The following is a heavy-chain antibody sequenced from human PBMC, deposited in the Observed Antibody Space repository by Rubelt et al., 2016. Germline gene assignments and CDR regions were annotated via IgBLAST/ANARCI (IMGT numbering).Heavy chain of an antibody. CDR3: ASIYSSSWYRGLFDP. CDR1: GYTFTSYA. Sequence: QVQLVQSGAEVKKPGASVKVSCKASGYTFTSYAMHWVRKAPGQRIERMGGINAGNGNTNYAQKLQGTVTLTTDTSTCTAYMELRSLISAYTAVYYCASIYSSSWYRGLFDPWGQGTLVTVSS. CDR2: INAGNGNT. J-gene: IGHJ5*02. D-gene: IGHD6-13*01. V-gene: IGHV1-3*01.